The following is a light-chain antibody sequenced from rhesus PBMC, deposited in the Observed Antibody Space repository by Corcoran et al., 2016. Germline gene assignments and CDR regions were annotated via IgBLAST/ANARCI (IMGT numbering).Light chain of an antibody. V-gene: IGKV1S14*01. J-gene: IGKJ1*01. CDR3: QQHNSYPWT. CDR1: QGIGNY. Sequence: DIQMTQSPSSLSASVGDTVTITCRASQGIGNYLAWYQTKQGKAPKPLIYYASNLESGVPSRFSGSGSGTDFTLTISSLQPEDFAIYYCQQHNSYPWTFGQGTKVEIK. CDR2: YAS.